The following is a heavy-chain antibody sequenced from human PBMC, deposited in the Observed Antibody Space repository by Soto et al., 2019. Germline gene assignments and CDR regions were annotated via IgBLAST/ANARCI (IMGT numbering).Heavy chain of an antibody. D-gene: IGHD2-21*01. CDR2: ISGSGSST. CDR1: GFTFSTFA. V-gene: IGHV3-23*01. J-gene: IGHJ4*02. Sequence: GGSLRLSCAASGFTFSTFAMNWVRQAPGKGLEWVSGISGSGSSTYYAGSVKGRFTISRDNSKNTLFLQMNSLRAEDTALYYCAKDSGDGYFPLDHWGQGTLVTVSS. CDR3: AKDSGDGYFPLDH.